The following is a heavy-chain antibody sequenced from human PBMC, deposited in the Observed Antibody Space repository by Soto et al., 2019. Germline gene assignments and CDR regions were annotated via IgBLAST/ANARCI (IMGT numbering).Heavy chain of an antibody. V-gene: IGHV4-39*01. D-gene: IGHD2-15*01. Sequence: PSETLSLTCTVSGGSISSSSYYWGWIRQPPGKGLGWIGSIYYSGSTYYNPSLKSRVTISVDTSKNQFSLKLSSVTAADTAVYYCARHTPAISISDHWGQGTLVTVSS. CDR1: GGSISSSSYY. J-gene: IGHJ4*02. CDR3: ARHTPAISISDH. CDR2: IYYSGST.